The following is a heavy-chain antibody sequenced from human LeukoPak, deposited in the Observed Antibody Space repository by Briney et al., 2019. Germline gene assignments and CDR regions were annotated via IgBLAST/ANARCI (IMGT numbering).Heavy chain of an antibody. V-gene: IGHV5-51*01. CDR2: IYPGDSDT. J-gene: IGHJ4*02. D-gene: IGHD6-13*01. Sequence: GESLKISCKGSGYSFTGYWIGWVRQMPGKGLEWMGIIYPGDSDTRYSPSFQGQVTISADKSISTAYLQWSSLKASDTAMYYCARLILQNVAAKLENPIDYWGQGTLVTVSS. CDR3: ARLILQNVAAKLENPIDY. CDR1: GYSFTGYW.